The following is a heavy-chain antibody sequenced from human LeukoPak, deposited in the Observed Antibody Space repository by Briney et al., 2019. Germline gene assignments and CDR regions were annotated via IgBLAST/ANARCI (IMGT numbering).Heavy chain of an antibody. D-gene: IGHD2-8*02. Sequence: SETLSLTCAVYGGSFSGYYWSWIRQPPGKGLEWIGYIFYSGSTNHNPSLKSRVTISVDTSKNQFSLKLSSVTAADTAVYYCARGYYTDSVSYFFDYWGQGTLVTVSS. CDR1: GGSFSGYY. CDR3: ARGYYTDSVSYFFDY. CDR2: IFYSGST. J-gene: IGHJ4*02. V-gene: IGHV4-59*08.